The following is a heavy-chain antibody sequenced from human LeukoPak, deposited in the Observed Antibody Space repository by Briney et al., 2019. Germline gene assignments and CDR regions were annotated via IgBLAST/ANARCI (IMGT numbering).Heavy chain of an antibody. CDR2: IRYDGSNK. CDR3: ARDYADYVGYFFFDY. J-gene: IGHJ4*02. D-gene: IGHD4-17*01. V-gene: IGHV3-30*02. Sequence: GGSLRLSCAASGFTFSSYGMHWVRQAPGKGLEWVAFIRYDGSNKYYADSVKGRFTISRDNSKNTLYLQMNSLRAEDTAVHYCARDYADYVGYFFFDYWGQGTLVTVSS. CDR1: GFTFSSYG.